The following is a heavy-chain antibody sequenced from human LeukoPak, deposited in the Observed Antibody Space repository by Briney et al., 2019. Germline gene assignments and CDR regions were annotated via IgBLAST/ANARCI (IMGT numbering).Heavy chain of an antibody. CDR1: GGSTSNSFYY. J-gene: IGHJ4*02. CDR2: IYYTGST. D-gene: IGHD3-9*01. Sequence: SETLSLTCSVSGGSTSNSFYYWGWIRQPPGKGLEWIADIYYTGSTYYNPSLKSRVTISVDTSKNQFSLELSSVTVADTAVYYCARRNRYYYFAYWGQGTLVTVSS. V-gene: IGHV4-39*07. CDR3: ARRNRYYYFAY.